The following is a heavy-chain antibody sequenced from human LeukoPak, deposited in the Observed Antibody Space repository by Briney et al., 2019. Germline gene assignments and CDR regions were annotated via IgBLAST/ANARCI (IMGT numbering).Heavy chain of an antibody. D-gene: IGHD6-13*01. CDR1: GLTFSDYS. CDR3: AKDAAGPEY. V-gene: IGHV3-23*01. J-gene: IGHJ4*02. CDR2: ISAGGGST. Sequence: RPGGSLRRSCAASGLTFSDYSMTWVRQAPGKGLFWVSGISAGGGSTYYADSVKGRFSISRDNSRNTLYLQMNSLRAEDTAVYYCAKDAAGPEYWGQGTLVTVSS.